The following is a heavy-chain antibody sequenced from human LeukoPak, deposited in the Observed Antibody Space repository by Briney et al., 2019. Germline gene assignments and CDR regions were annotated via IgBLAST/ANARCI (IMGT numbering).Heavy chain of an antibody. CDR1: GFNFIDYS. CDR2: IGISSGNT. D-gene: IGHD6-13*01. CDR3: ARDEVQAAAHHSYYYYYMDV. V-gene: IGHV3-48*01. Sequence: PGGSLRLSCAASGFNFIDYSMNWVRQAPGKGLEWISYIGISSGNTKYADSVKGRFTISRDNSKNTLYLQMNSLRAEDTAVYYCARDEVQAAAHHSYYYYYMDVWGKGTTVTVSS. J-gene: IGHJ6*03.